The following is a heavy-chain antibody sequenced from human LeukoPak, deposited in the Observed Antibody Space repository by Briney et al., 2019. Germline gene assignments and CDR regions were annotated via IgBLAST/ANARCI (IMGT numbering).Heavy chain of an antibody. V-gene: IGHV3-23*01. CDR1: GFTFSSYA. Sequence: GGSLRLSCAASGFTFSSYAMSWVRQAPGKGLEWVSAISGSGGSTYYADSVKGRFTTPRDNSKNTLYLQMNSLRAEDTAVYYCAKEMSGLRNFDYWGQGTLVTVSS. J-gene: IGHJ4*02. D-gene: IGHD3-10*01. CDR3: AKEMSGLRNFDY. CDR2: ISGSGGST.